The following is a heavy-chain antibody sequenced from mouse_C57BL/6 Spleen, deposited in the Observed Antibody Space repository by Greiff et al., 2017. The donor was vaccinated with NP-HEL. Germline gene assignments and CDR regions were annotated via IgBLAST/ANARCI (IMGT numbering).Heavy chain of an antibody. D-gene: IGHD1-1*01. CDR2: ISSGSSTI. J-gene: IGHJ1*03. V-gene: IGHV5-17*01. CDR1: GFTFSDYG. CDR3: ANNYYGSSYSWYFDV. Sequence: EVQRVESGGGLVKPGGSLKLSCAASGFTFSDYGMHWVRQAPEKGLEWVAYISSGSSTIYYADTVKGRFTISRDNAKNTLFLQMTSLRSEDTAMYYCANNYYGSSYSWYFDVWGTGTTVTVSS.